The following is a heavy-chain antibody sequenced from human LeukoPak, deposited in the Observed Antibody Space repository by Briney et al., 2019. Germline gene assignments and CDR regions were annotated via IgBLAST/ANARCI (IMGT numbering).Heavy chain of an antibody. V-gene: IGHV4-59*01. J-gene: IGHJ3*02. Sequence: SETLSLTCTVSGGSISSYYWSWIRQPPGKGLEWIGYIYYGGSTNYNPSLKSRVTISVDTSKNQFSLKLSSVTAADTAVYYCARGNFWSGYPRNDAFDIWGQGTMVTVSS. CDR2: IYYGGST. CDR3: ARGNFWSGYPRNDAFDI. D-gene: IGHD3-3*01. CDR1: GGSISSYY.